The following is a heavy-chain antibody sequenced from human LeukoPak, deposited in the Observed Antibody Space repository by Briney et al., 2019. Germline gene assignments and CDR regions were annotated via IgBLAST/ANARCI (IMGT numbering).Heavy chain of an antibody. V-gene: IGHV3-21*01. CDR3: ARGHYDVLAASYKWTTDY. J-gene: IGHJ4*02. CDR2: MTSGGDYI. D-gene: IGHD3-9*01. CDR1: GFTFNTFN. Sequence: GGSLRLSCAASGFTFNTFNMNWVRQAPGEGLEGGSSMTSGGDYIYYADSLRGRFTTPRDNAKNSLSLQMNSLRVEDTAVYYCARGHYDVLAASYKWTTDYWGQGTLVTVSS.